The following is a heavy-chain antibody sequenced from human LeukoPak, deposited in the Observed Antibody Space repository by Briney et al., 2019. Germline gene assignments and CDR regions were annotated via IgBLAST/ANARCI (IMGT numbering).Heavy chain of an antibody. D-gene: IGHD3-10*01. V-gene: IGHV3-21*01. CDR2: ISSSSSYI. CDR3: ARSYPKSGSYPFDY. CDR1: GFTFSSYS. Sequence: PGGSLRISCVASGFTFSSYSMNWVRQAPGKGLEWVSSISSSSSYIYYADSVKGRFTISRDNAKNSLYLQMNSLRAEDTAVYYCARSYPKSGSYPFDYWGQGALVTGSS. J-gene: IGHJ4*02.